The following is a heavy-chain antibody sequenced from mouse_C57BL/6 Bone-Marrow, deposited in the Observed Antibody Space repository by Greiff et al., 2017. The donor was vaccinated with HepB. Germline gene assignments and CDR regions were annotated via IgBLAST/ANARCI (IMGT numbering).Heavy chain of an antibody. V-gene: IGHV3-6*01. D-gene: IGHD2-3*01. J-gene: IGHJ3*01. CDR1: GYSITSGYY. Sequence: EVKLMESGPGLVKPSQSLSLTCSVTGYSITSGYYWNWNRQFPGNKLEWVGYISYDGSNNYNPSFKNRISITRDTSKNQFFLKLNSVTTEYTATYYCSYYDGYSPFAYWGQGTLFTVSA. CDR2: ISYDGSN. CDR3: SYYDGYSPFAY.